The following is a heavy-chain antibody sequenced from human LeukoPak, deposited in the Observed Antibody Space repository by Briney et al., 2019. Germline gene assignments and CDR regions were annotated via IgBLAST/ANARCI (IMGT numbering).Heavy chain of an antibody. CDR3: ARVSYGSSWRRNYYYYYYMDV. CDR1: GFTFSSYW. CDR2: IKQDGSEK. D-gene: IGHD6-13*01. J-gene: IGHJ6*03. V-gene: IGHV3-7*01. Sequence: GGSLRLSCAASGFTFSSYWMSWVRRAPGKGLEWVANIKQDGSEKYYVDSVKGRFTISRDNAKNSLYLQMNSLRAEDTAVYYCARVSYGSSWRRNYYYYYYMDVWGKGTTVTVSS.